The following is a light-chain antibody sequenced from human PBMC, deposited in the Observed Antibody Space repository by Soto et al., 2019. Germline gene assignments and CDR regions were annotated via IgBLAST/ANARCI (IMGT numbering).Light chain of an antibody. V-gene: IGLV2-14*01. CDR2: DVG. J-gene: IGLJ1*01. CDR3: SSYTSSSLYV. CDR1: SSDVGGYSY. Sequence: QSVLTQPASVSGSPGQSITISCTGTSSDVGGYSYVSWYQQLPGKAPKLMIYDVGDRPSGVSNRFSGSKSGNTASLTISGLQAEDEADYYCSSYTSSSLYVFGTGTKVTV.